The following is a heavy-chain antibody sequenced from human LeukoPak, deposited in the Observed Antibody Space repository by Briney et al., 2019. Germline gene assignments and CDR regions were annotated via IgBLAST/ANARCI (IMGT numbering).Heavy chain of an antibody. J-gene: IGHJ6*03. CDR2: MNPNSGNT. Sequence: ASVKVSCKASGYTFTSYDINWVRQAPGQGLEWMGWMNPNSGNTGYAQKFQGRVTITRNTSISTAYMEVSSLRYEDTAVYYCARRAVDNSYYYYMDVWGKGTTVTVSS. D-gene: IGHD6-19*01. CDR1: GYTFTSYD. V-gene: IGHV1-8*01. CDR3: ARRAVDNSYYYYMDV.